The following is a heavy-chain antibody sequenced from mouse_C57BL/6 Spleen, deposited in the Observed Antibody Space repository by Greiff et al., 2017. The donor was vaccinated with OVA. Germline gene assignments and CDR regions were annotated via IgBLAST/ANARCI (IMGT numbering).Heavy chain of an antibody. V-gene: IGHV5-16*01. D-gene: IGHD1-1*01. CDR1: GFTFSDYY. Sequence: DVMLVESEGGLVQPGSSMKLSCTASGFTFSDYYMAWVRQVPEKGLEWVANINYDGSSTYYLDSLKSRFIILRDNAKNILYLQMSSLKSEDTATYYCAREDYYGSSGNWYFDVWGTGTTVTVSS. CDR2: INYDGSST. CDR3: AREDYYGSSGNWYFDV. J-gene: IGHJ1*03.